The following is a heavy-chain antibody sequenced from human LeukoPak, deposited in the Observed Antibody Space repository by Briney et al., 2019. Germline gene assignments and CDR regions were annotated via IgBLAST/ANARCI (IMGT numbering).Heavy chain of an antibody. D-gene: IGHD5-18*01. J-gene: IGHJ6*02. V-gene: IGHV4-34*01. Sequence: SETLSLTCAVYGCSFSGFYWSWLRQPPGKGLEWIGEINYSGSTNYNPSLKSRVTISVDTSKKQFSLKLNSVTAADTAVYYCARGRIQLQRRGYYYGMDVWGQGTTVTVSS. CDR2: INYSGST. CDR1: GCSFSGFY. CDR3: ARGRIQLQRRGYYYGMDV.